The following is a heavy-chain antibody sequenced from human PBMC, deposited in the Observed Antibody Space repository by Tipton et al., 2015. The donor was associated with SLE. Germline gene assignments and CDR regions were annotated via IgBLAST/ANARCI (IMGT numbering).Heavy chain of an antibody. CDR3: AREGSYFFDD. V-gene: IGHV3-48*03. J-gene: IGHJ4*02. Sequence: SLRLSCAGTGFMFNEYEMNWVRQAPGKGLEWISYISSSGDVRYYAGPVKGRFTISRDNAKRSMYLEMNSLRDEDTAMYYCAREGSYFFDDWGQGTLVTVSS. CDR1: GFMFNEYE. CDR2: ISSSGDVR. D-gene: IGHD3-10*01.